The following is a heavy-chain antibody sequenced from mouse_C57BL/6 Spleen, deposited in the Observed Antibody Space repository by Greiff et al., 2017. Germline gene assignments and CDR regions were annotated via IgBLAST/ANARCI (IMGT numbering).Heavy chain of an antibody. J-gene: IGHJ1*03. CDR1: GYTFTSYW. Sequence: QVQLQQPGAELVKPGASVKLSCKASGYTFTSYWMHWVKQRPGQGLEWIGMIHPNSGSTNYNEKFKSKATLTVDKSSSTAYMQLSSLTSEDSAVYYCAGYDYDRYFEVWGTGTTVTVSS. V-gene: IGHV1-64*01. CDR2: IHPNSGST. D-gene: IGHD2-4*01. CDR3: AGYDYDRYFEV.